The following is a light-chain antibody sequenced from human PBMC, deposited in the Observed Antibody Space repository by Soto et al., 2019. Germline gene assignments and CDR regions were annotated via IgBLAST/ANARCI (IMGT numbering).Light chain of an antibody. CDR3: QQANSFPIT. CDR1: QRLSAS. J-gene: IGKJ5*01. Sequence: TQSPGTLSLSPGQRATLSCRASQRLSASLAWYQHKPGRAPKLLIFGASSLQSGVPSRFSGSGSGTDFTLTISSLQPEDFATYYCQQANSFPITFGQGTRLEIK. V-gene: IGKV1-12*01. CDR2: GAS.